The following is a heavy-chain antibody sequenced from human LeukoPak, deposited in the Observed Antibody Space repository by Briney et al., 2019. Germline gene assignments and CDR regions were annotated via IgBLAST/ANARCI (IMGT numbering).Heavy chain of an antibody. CDR3: ARRGGDSNWFDP. V-gene: IGHV5-51*01. Sequence: GEALKISCKGSGYSLTSYWIAWVRQMPGKGLECMGIIYPGYSYTIYSPSFQGQVTISVDKSISTAYLPWSSLKASDTAMYYCARRGGDSNWFDPWGQGTLVTVSS. CDR1: GYSLTSYW. CDR2: IYPGYSYT. D-gene: IGHD2-21*02. J-gene: IGHJ5*02.